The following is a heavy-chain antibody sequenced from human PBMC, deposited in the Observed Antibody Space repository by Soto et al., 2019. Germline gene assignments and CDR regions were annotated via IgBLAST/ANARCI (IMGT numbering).Heavy chain of an antibody. CDR2: ISYDGSNK. CDR3: AKGSRLRITMVRGVNGMDV. Sequence: GGSLRLSCAASGFTFSSYAMHWVRQAPGKGLEWVAVISYDGSNKYYADSVKGRFTISRDNSKNTLYLQMNSLRAEDTAVYYCAKGSRLRITMVRGVNGMDVWGQGATVTVAS. V-gene: IGHV3-30-3*01. D-gene: IGHD3-10*01. CDR1: GFTFSSYA. J-gene: IGHJ6*02.